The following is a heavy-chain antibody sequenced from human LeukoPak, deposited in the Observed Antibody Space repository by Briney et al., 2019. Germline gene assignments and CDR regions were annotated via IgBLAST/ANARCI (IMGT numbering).Heavy chain of an antibody. CDR2: ISGSVGST. V-gene: IGHV3-23*01. CDR3: ARGVIPYIPFDY. J-gene: IGHJ4*02. Sequence: GGTLRLSCAASGFIFGSYGMSWVRQAPGKGLEWVSAISGSVGSTYYADSVKGRFTISRDNSKYTLYLQMNSLRAEDTAVYYCARGVIPYIPFDYWGQGTLVTVSS. CDR1: GFIFGSYG. D-gene: IGHD3-10*01.